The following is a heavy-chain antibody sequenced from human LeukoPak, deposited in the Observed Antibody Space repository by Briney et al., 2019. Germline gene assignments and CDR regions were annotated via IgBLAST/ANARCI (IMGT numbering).Heavy chain of an antibody. CDR2: ISAYNGNT. J-gene: IGHJ4*02. CDR3: ARGLYYYDSNGRTPYDY. D-gene: IGHD3-22*01. Sequence: ASVKVSCKASGYTFTSYGISWVRQAPGQGLEWMGWISAYNGNTNYAQKLQGRVTMTTDTSTSTAYMELRSLRSDDTAVYYCARGLYYYDSNGRTPYDYWGQGTLVTVSS. V-gene: IGHV1-18*01. CDR1: GYTFTSYG.